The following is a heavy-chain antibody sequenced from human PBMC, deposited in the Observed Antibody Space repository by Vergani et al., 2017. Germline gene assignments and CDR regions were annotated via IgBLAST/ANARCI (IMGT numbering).Heavy chain of an antibody. J-gene: IGHJ2*01. CDR3: AKFSRAYDYSLYRDFDL. CDR2: ISYDGTNK. D-gene: IGHD5-12*01. V-gene: IGHV3-30*18. Sequence: QVQMVESGGGLVKPGGSLRLSCAASGFTFSDYYMSWIRQAPGKGLEWVAVISYDGTNKYYADSVKGRFTISRDNSKNTLYLQMNSMRAEDTAVYYCAKFSRAYDYSLYRDFDLWGRGTLVTVSS. CDR1: GFTFSDYY.